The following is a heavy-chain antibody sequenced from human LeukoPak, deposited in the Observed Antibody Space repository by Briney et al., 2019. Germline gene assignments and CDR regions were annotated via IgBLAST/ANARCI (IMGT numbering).Heavy chain of an antibody. J-gene: IGHJ2*01. CDR1: GYTFTSYD. CDR3: ARAGGGYDFWSGYYTSYWYFDL. Sequence: ASVKVSCKASGYTFTSYDINWVRQATGQGLEWMGWMNPSSGNTGYAQKFQGRVTITRNTSISTAYMELSSLRSEDTAVYYCARAGGGYDFWSGYYTSYWYFDLWGRGALVTVSS. V-gene: IGHV1-8*03. D-gene: IGHD3-3*01. CDR2: MNPSSGNT.